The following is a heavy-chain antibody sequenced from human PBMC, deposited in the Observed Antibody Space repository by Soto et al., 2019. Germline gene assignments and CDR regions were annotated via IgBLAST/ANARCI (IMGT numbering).Heavy chain of an antibody. V-gene: IGHV4-59*01. Sequence: QVQLQESGPGLVKPSETLSLTCTVAGGSISSYYWSWIRQPPGKGLEWIGNIYYSGSTNYNPSLKSRVTISVDTSKNLFSLKLSSVTAADTAVYYCARDCVYSNDYSREYYYSYYMDVWGKGTTVTVSS. J-gene: IGHJ6*03. CDR1: GGSISSYY. CDR3: ARDCVYSNDYSREYYYSYYMDV. CDR2: IYYSGST. D-gene: IGHD4-4*01.